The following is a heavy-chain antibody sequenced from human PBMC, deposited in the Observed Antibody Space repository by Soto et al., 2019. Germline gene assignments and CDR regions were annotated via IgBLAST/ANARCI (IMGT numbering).Heavy chain of an antibody. CDR2: INPSGGST. CDR1: GYTFTSYY. CDR3: AREDRDRETGLVPAAIDGMDV. D-gene: IGHD2-2*01. Sequence: ASVKVSCTASGYTFTSYYMHWVRQAPGQGLEWMGIINPSGGSTSYAQKFQGRVTMTRDTSTSTAYMELSSLRSDDTAVYYCAREDRDRETGLVPAAIDGMDVWGQGTTVTVSS. V-gene: IGHV1-46*01. J-gene: IGHJ6*02.